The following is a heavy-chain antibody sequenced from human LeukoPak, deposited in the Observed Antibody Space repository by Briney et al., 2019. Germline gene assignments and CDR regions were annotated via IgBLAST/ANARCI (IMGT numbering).Heavy chain of an antibody. Sequence: SETLSLTCTVSGGSIINYYWSWIRQTPGKGLEWIGYIYSSGITDYNPSLKSRVTISLDTSKNQFSLKLTSVTAADTAVYYCARHGFRSFPQPFDYWGQGTLVTVSS. CDR3: ARHGFRSFPQPFDY. J-gene: IGHJ4*02. CDR2: IYSSGIT. D-gene: IGHD2-21*01. CDR1: GGSIINYY. V-gene: IGHV4-59*08.